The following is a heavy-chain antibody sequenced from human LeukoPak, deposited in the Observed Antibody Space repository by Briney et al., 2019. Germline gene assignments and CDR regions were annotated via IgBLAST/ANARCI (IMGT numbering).Heavy chain of an antibody. D-gene: IGHD7-27*01. J-gene: IGHJ5*02. CDR2: IYYSGST. CDR3: ARGWGFFDP. CDR1: GGSISSYY. Sequence: SETQSLTCTVSGGSISSYYWSWIRQPPGKGLEWIGYIYYSGSTNYNPSLKSRVTISVDTSKNQFSLKLSSVTAADTAVYYCARGWGFFDPWGQGTLVAVSS. V-gene: IGHV4-59*01.